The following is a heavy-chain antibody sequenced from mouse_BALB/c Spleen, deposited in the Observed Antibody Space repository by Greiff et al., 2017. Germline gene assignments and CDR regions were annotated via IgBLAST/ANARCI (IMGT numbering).Heavy chain of an antibody. V-gene: IGHV5-4*02. CDR1: GFTFSDYY. Sequence: VMLVESGGGLVKPGGSLKLSCAASGFTFSDYYLYWVRQTPGKRLEWVATISDGGSYPYYPDSVQGRFTISSDNAKNNLYLQMSSLKSEDTAIDYCARGGYYEERNAMDYWGQGTSVTVAS. CDR2: ISDGGSYP. D-gene: IGHD2-4*01. CDR3: ARGGYYEERNAMDY. J-gene: IGHJ4*01.